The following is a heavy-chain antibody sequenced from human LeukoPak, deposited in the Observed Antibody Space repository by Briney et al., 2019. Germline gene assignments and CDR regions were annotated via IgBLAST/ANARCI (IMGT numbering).Heavy chain of an antibody. D-gene: IGHD3-22*01. Sequence: SETLSLTCTVSGGSISSSSYYWGWIRQPPGKGLEWIGSIYYSGSTYYNPSLKSRVTISVDTSKNQFSLKLSSVTAADTAVYYCARHRTHYYDSSGYYRYYYYGMDVWGQGTTVTVSS. J-gene: IGHJ6*02. V-gene: IGHV4-39*01. CDR3: ARHRTHYYDSSGYYRYYYYGMDV. CDR1: GGSISSSSYY. CDR2: IYYSGST.